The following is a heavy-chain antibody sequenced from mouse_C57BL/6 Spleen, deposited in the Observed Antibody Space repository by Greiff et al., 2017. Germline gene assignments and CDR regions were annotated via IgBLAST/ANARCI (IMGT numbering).Heavy chain of an antibody. V-gene: IGHV1-4*01. CDR3: ARGVGYGNPMDY. CDR2: INPSSGYT. J-gene: IGHJ4*01. CDR1: GYTFTSYT. Sequence: QVHVKQSGAELARPGASVKMSCKASGYTFTSYTMHWVKQRPGQGLEWIGYINPSSGYTKYNQKFKDKATLTADKSSSTAYMQLSSLTSEDSAVYYCARGVGYGNPMDYWGQGTSVTVSS. D-gene: IGHD2-1*01.